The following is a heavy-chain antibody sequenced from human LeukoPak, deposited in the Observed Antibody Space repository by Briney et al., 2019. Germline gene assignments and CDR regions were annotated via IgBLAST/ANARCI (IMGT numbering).Heavy chain of an antibody. V-gene: IGHV1-18*01. CDR3: ARDRIVGATDDAFDI. CDR1: GYTFSSYG. D-gene: IGHD1-26*01. CDR2: ISAYNGNT. Sequence: GASVKVSCKASGYTFSSYGITWVRQAPGQGLEWMGWISAYNGNTNYAQKFRGRVIMTTDTSTSTAYMELRSLRSDDTAVYYCARDRIVGATDDAFDIWGQGTMVTVSS. J-gene: IGHJ3*02.